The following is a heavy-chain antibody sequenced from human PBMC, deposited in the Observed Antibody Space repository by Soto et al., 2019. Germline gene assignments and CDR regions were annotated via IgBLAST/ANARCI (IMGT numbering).Heavy chain of an antibody. J-gene: IGHJ3*01. CDR3: LRDRPSYSFDV. CDR1: GFTFTNYW. Sequence: EVQLVESGGGLVQPGGSLRLSCAASGFTFTNYWMHWVRQVLGKGLVWVSRINSDGSGTSYADSVKGRFNISRDTANNALYLPMNILRVEYPVVDYFLRDRPSYSFDVRGQGTMVSVSS. V-gene: IGHV3-74*01. CDR2: INSDGSGT. D-gene: IGHD5-12*01.